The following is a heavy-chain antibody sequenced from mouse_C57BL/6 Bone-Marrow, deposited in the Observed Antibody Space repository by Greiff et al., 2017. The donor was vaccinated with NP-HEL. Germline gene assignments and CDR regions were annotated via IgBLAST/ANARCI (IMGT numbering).Heavy chain of an antibody. J-gene: IGHJ1*03. D-gene: IGHD1-1*01. CDR1: GFSLTSYG. CDR3: ARNRAYYYGSSGYFDV. Sequence: VQLQQSGPGLVQPSQSLSITCTVSGFSLTSYGVHWVRQSPGKGLEWLGVIWSGGSTDYNAAFISRLSISKDNSKSQVFFKMNSLQADDTAIYYCARNRAYYYGSSGYFDVWGTGTTVTVSS. CDR2: IWSGGST. V-gene: IGHV2-2*01.